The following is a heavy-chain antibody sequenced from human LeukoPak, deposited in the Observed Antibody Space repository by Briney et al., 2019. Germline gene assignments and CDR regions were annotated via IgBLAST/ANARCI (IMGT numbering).Heavy chain of an antibody. J-gene: IGHJ3*02. CDR2: INPSGGST. CDR3: ARGKIVGATIGAFDI. Sequence: ASVEVSCKASGYTFTSYYMHWVRQAPGQGLEWMGIINPSGGSTSYAQKFQGRVTMTRDTSTSTVYMELSSLRSEDTAVYYCARGKIVGATIGAFDIWGQGTMVTVSS. D-gene: IGHD1-26*01. CDR1: GYTFTSYY. V-gene: IGHV1-46*01.